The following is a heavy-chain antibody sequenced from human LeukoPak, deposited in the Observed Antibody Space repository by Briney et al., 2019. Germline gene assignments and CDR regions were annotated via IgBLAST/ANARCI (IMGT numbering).Heavy chain of an antibody. V-gene: IGHV3-48*01. CDR3: ARVLDYYYYMDV. CDR1: GFTFSTYS. Sequence: GGSLRLSCAASGFTFSTYSMNWVRQAPGKGLEWVSYISSSSSTIYYADSVKGRFTISRDNAKNSLYLQMNSLRAKDTAVYYCARVLDYYYYMDVWGKGTTVTVSS. J-gene: IGHJ6*03. D-gene: IGHD3-3*02. CDR2: ISSSSSTI.